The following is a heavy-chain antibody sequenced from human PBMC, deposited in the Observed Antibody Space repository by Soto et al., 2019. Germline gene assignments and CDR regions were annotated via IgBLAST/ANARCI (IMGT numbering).Heavy chain of an antibody. CDR2: TNTYNGKT. V-gene: IGHV1-18*01. J-gene: IGHJ6*02. D-gene: IGHD3-16*01. Sequence: QVQLVQSGAEVKKPGASVKVSCKASGYTFTTYGITWVRQAPGQGLEWMGWTNTYNGKTYYAQKRQGRVTMTTDTSTSTAYMELRSLRSDDTAVYYCARGITFGGVLNGMDVWGQGTTVTLSS. CDR3: ARGITFGGVLNGMDV. CDR1: GYTFTTYG.